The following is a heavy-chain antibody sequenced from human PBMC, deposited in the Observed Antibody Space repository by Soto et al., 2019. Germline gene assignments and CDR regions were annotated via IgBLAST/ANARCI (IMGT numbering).Heavy chain of an antibody. J-gene: IGHJ4*02. CDR1: GGSISSGDYY. CDR2: IYYSGTT. D-gene: IGHD4-17*01. V-gene: IGHV4-30-4*01. Sequence: SETLSLTCTVSGGSISSGDYYWSWIRQPPGKGLEWIGYIYYSGTTNYNPSLKSRVTISRYTSKSQISLQLSSVTAADTAVYYCARGDYTNYFDNWGRGSLVTVSS. CDR3: ARGDYTNYFDN.